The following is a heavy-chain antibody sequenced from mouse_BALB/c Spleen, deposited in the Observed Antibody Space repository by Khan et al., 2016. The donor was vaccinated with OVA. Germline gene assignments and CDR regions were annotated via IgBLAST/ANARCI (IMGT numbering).Heavy chain of an antibody. CDR1: GYTFTDYV. J-gene: IGHJ3*01. CDR3: GKNYAAWFAY. Sequence: QVQLKQSGPELVKPGASVKMSCKASGYTFTDYVINWVKQRTGQGLEWIGEIYPGSGTTYYNEKFKGKATLTADKSSNTAYMQLSSLTSEDSAVYFCGKNYAAWFAYWDQGTLVTVSA. V-gene: IGHV1-77*01. CDR2: IYPGSGTT.